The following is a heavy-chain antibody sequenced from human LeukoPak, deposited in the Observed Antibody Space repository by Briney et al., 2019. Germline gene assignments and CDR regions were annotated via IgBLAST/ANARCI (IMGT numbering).Heavy chain of an antibody. J-gene: IGHJ4*02. CDR1: GFTFSNYG. Sequence: GRSLRLSCAASGFTFSNYGMHWVRQAPGKGLEWVAVIWHDGSNKYYADSVKGRFTISRDNAKNSLYLQMNSLRAEDTAVYYCARDSTASRPVDYWGQGTLVTVSS. CDR3: ARDSTASRPVDY. V-gene: IGHV3-33*01. CDR2: IWHDGSNK. D-gene: IGHD6-6*01.